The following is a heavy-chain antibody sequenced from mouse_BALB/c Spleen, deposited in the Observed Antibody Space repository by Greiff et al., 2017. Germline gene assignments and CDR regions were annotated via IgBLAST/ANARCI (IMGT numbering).Heavy chain of an antibody. Sequence: QVQLKESGAELAKPGASVKMSCKASGYTFTSYWMHWVKQRPGQGLEWIGYINPSTGYTEYNQKFKDKATLTADKSSSTAYMQLSSLTSEDSAVYYCARSSGPYAMDYWGQGTSVTVSS. CDR3: ARSSGPYAMDY. CDR1: GYTFTSYW. V-gene: IGHV1-7*01. CDR2: INPSTGYT. J-gene: IGHJ4*01. D-gene: IGHD3-1*01.